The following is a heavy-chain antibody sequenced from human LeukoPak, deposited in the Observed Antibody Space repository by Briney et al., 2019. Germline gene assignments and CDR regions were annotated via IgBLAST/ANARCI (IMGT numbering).Heavy chain of an antibody. J-gene: IGHJ4*02. D-gene: IGHD3-22*01. Sequence: PSETLSLTCSVSGGSISTYYWSWIRQTPGKGLEQIGYIYNSGSTNYNPSLEGRVTMSIDTSKNQFSLKLSSVTAADTAVYYCTRGGYYEPTDSWGQGTLVTVSS. CDR3: TRGGYYEPTDS. V-gene: IGHV4-59*01. CDR2: IYNSGST. CDR1: GGSISTYY.